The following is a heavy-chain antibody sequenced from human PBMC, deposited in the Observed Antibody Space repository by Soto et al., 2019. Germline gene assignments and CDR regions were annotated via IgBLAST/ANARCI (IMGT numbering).Heavy chain of an antibody. Sequence: PGGSLRLSCAASGFTFSSYWMSWVRQAPGKGLEWVANIKQDGSEKYYVDSVKGRFTISRDNAKNSLYLQMNSLRAEDTAVYYCASRYSGYDYNWFDPWGQGTLVTVSS. CDR2: IKQDGSEK. V-gene: IGHV3-7*01. CDR3: ASRYSGYDYNWFDP. D-gene: IGHD5-12*01. CDR1: GFTFSSYW. J-gene: IGHJ5*02.